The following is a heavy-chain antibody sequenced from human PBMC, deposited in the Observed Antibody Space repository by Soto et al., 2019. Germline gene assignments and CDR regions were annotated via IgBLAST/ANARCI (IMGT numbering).Heavy chain of an antibody. V-gene: IGHV4-59*01. CDR2: IYYIGST. D-gene: IGHD5-18*01. CDR3: ARDKGYSYGYNLDH. Sequence: QVQLQESGPGLVKPSETLSLTCTVSGGSISSYYWSWIRQPPGKGLEWIGYIYYIGSTNYNPSLMSRDTISVDTSKNQFSLKLTSLTAAATAVYYCARDKGYSYGYNLDHWGQGTLVTVSS. CDR1: GGSISSYY. J-gene: IGHJ4*02.